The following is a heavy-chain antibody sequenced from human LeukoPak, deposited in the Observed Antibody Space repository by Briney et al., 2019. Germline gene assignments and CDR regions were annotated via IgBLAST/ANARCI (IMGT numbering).Heavy chain of an antibody. CDR3: ARSEASRGGSCWVY. D-gene: IGHD2-15*01. CDR2: MNPNSGNT. CDR1: GYTFTSYD. V-gene: IGHV1-8*03. Sequence: ASVKVSCKASGYTFTSYDINWVRQATGQGLEWMGWMNPNSGNTGYAQKFQGRVTITRNTSISTAYMELSSLRSEDTAVYYCARSEASRGGSCWVYWGQGTLVTVSS. J-gene: IGHJ4*02.